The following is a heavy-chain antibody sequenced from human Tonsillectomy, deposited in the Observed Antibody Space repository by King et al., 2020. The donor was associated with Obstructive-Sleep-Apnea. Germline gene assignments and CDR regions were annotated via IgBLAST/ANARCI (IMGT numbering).Heavy chain of an antibody. J-gene: IGHJ6*02. CDR1: GFSFSTYA. CDR3: AKSDYGDYLFYYGLDV. V-gene: IGHV3-23*04. CDR2: ISGSGSST. D-gene: IGHD4-17*01. Sequence: VKLVESGGGLVQPGGSLRLSCAASGFSFSTYAMSWVRQAPGKGLEWVSVISGSGSSTIYTDSVKGRFTVSRDNSKNTLYLQMDSLRAEDTAINYCAKSDYGDYLFYYGLDVWGQGTTVTVSS.